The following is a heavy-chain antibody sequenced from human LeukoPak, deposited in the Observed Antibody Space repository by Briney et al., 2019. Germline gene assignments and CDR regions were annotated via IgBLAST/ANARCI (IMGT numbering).Heavy chain of an antibody. D-gene: IGHD3-22*01. CDR2: ISGSGGST. J-gene: IGHJ3*02. CDR3: AKAPRDSSGYRFGAFDI. Sequence: GGSLRLSCAASGFTFSSYGMHWVRQAPGKGLEWVSAISGSGGSTYYADSVKGRFTISRDNSKNTLYLQMNSLRAEDTAVYYCAKAPRDSSGYRFGAFDIWGQGTMVTVSS. CDR1: GFTFSSYG. V-gene: IGHV3-23*01.